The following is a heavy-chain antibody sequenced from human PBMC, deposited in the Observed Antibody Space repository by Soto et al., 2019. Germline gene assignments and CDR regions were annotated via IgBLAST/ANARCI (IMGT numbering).Heavy chain of an antibody. V-gene: IGHV1-3*01. CDR2: INAGNGNT. CDR3: ARPRGYSRSWYTGFDP. J-gene: IGHJ5*02. CDR1: GYTFTSYA. D-gene: IGHD6-13*01. Sequence: ASVKVSCKASGYTFTSYAMHWVRQAPGQRLEWMGWINAGNGNTKYSQKFQGRVTITRDTSASTAYMELSSLRSEDTAVYYCARPRGYSRSWYTGFDPWGQGTLVTVSS.